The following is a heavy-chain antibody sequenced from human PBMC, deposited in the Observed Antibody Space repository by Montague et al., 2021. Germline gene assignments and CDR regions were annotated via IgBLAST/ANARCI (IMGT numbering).Heavy chain of an antibody. CDR3: ARASSYGKSSYYYMDV. V-gene: IGHV3-30-3*01. D-gene: IGHD4-17*01. Sequence: YLRLSCAPSGFTFSSYAMHWVRQAPGRGLEWVAVISYDGIKEYYADSVRGRFTISRDNSNNTLYMQMNSLRAEDTAMYYCARASSYGKSSYYYMDVWGRGTTVTVSS. J-gene: IGHJ6*03. CDR2: ISYDGIKE. CDR1: GFTFSSYA.